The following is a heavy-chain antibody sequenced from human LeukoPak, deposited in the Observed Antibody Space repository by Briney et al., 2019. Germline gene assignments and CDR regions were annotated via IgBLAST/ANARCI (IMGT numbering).Heavy chain of an antibody. Sequence: GGSLRLSCAASGFTFSSYAMHWVRQAPGKGLEWVAVISYDGSNKYYADSVKGRFTISRDNSKNTLYLQMNSLRAEDTAVYYCAKVLDSSGYYYVTDYWGQGTLVTVSS. CDR2: ISYDGSNK. J-gene: IGHJ4*02. D-gene: IGHD3-22*01. V-gene: IGHV3-30*04. CDR1: GFTFSSYA. CDR3: AKVLDSSGYYYVTDY.